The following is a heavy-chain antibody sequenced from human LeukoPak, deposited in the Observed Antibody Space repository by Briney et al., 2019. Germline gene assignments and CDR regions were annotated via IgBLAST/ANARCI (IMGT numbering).Heavy chain of an antibody. Sequence: GRSLRLSCAASGFTFSSYWMSWVRQAPGKGLEWVANIKQDGSEKYYVDSVKGRFTISRDNTKNSLYLQMNSLRAEDTAVYYCARSSAGSWYVWFDYWGQGTLVTVSS. CDR3: ARSSAGSWYVWFDY. CDR2: IKQDGSEK. V-gene: IGHV3-7*01. J-gene: IGHJ4*02. D-gene: IGHD6-13*01. CDR1: GFTFSSYW.